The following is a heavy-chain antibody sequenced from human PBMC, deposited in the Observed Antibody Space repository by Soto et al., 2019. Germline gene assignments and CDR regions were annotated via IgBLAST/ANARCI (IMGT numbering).Heavy chain of an antibody. Sequence: QEQLQQWGAGLLKPSETLSLTCAVNGGSFSDYTWSWIRQSPGKRLEWIGEVNHNGGTIYNPSLKSRVTISIDTSKNEFSLKLSSVTAADTAVYYCTRGVATILDWGQGSLVTVSS. J-gene: IGHJ4*02. CDR2: VNHNGGT. CDR1: GGSFSDYT. V-gene: IGHV4-34*02. CDR3: TRGVATILD. D-gene: IGHD5-12*01.